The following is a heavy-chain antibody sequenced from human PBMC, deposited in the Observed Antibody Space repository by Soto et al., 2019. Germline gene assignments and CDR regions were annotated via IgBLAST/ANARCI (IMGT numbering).Heavy chain of an antibody. J-gene: IGHJ3*02. CDR1: GFTFSSYS. CDR3: ARDLSSSNMIVVWGPADAVDI. D-gene: IGHD3-22*01. V-gene: IGHV3-48*02. Sequence: EVQLVESGGGLVQPGGSLRLSCAASGFTFSSYSMNWVRQAPGKGLEWVSYISSSSSTIYYADSVKGRFTISRDNAKKSLYLQMNSLRDEDTAGYYCARDLSSSNMIVVWGPADAVDIWGQGTMVTVSS. CDR2: ISSSSSTI.